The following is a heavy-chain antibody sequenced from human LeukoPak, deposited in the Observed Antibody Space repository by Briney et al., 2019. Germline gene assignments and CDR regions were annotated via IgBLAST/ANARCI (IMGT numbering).Heavy chain of an antibody. CDR3: AREKGSYYQNDAFDI. CDR2: IYYSGST. V-gene: IGHV4-30-4*01. J-gene: IGHJ3*02. Sequence: SETLSLTCTVSGGSISSGDYYWSWIRQPPGKGLEWIGYIYYSGSTYYNPSLKSRVTISVDTSKNQFSLKLSSVTAADTAVYYCAREKGSYYQNDAFDIWGQGTMVTVSS. CDR1: GGSISSGDYY. D-gene: IGHD1-26*01.